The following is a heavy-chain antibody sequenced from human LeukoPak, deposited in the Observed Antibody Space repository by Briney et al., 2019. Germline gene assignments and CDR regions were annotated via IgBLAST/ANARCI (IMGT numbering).Heavy chain of an antibody. CDR1: GFTFSSYA. V-gene: IGHV3-30-3*01. CDR3: ARGAAQCITIFCPTRDYFDY. D-gene: IGHD3-9*01. J-gene: IGHJ4*02. Sequence: GWSLTLSRAASGFTFSSYAMHWVRQAPGKGLEWVAVISYDGSNKYYADSVKGRFTISRDNSKNTLYLQMNSLRAEDTAVYYCARGAAQCITIFCPTRDYFDYWGQGTLVTVSS. CDR2: ISYDGSNK.